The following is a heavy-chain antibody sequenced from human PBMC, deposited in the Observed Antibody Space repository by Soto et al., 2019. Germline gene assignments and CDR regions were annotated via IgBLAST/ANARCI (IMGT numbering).Heavy chain of an antibody. V-gene: IGHV4-34*01. CDR3: ALLGYCSGGSCYRFRAGDY. D-gene: IGHD2-15*01. CDR1: GGSFSGYY. Sequence: QVQLQQWGAGLLKPSETLSLTCAVYGGSFSGYYWSWIRQPPGKGLEWIGEINHSGSTNYNPSLKSRVTISVDTSKNQFSLRLSSVTAADTAVYYCALLGYCSGGSCYRFRAGDYWGQGTLVTVSS. J-gene: IGHJ4*02. CDR2: INHSGST.